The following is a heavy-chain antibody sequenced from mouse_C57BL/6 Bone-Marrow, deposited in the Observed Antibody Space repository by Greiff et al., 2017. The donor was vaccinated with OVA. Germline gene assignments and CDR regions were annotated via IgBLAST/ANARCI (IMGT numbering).Heavy chain of an antibody. CDR3: ARHIYYGSSYEDWYFDV. V-gene: IGHV5-6*01. J-gene: IGHJ1*03. D-gene: IGHD1-1*01. CDR1: GFTFSSYG. CDR2: ISSGGSYT. Sequence: EVKLVESGGDLVKPGGSLKLSCAASGFTFSSYGMSWVRQTPDKRLEWVATISSGGSYTYYPDSVKGRFTISRDNAKNTLYLQMSSLKSEDTAMYYCARHIYYGSSYEDWYFDVWGTGTTVTVSS.